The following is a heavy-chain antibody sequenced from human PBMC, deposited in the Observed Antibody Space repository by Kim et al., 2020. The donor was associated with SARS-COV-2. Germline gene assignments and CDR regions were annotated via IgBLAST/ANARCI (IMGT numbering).Heavy chain of an antibody. J-gene: IGHJ4*02. CDR3: ASGAASGTLGDY. V-gene: IGHV4-39*01. D-gene: IGHD1-26*01. Sequence: SHTPSPKSRVTISVDTSKNQFPLKLSSVTAADTAVYYCASGAASGTLGDYWGQGTLVTVSS.